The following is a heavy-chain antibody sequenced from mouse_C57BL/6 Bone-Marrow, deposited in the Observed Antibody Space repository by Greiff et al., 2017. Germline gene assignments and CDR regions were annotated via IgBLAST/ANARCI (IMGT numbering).Heavy chain of an antibody. D-gene: IGHD2-4*01. CDR1: GYTFTSYW. Sequence: QVQLQQPGAELVKPGASVKLSCKASGYTFTSYWMQWVKQRPGQGLEWIGEIDPSDSYTNYNQKFKGKATLTVDTSSSTAYMQLSSLTSEDSAVYYCARENYDPLYYCDYWGQGTTLTVSS. CDR2: IDPSDSYT. V-gene: IGHV1-50*01. J-gene: IGHJ2*01. CDR3: ARENYDPLYYCDY.